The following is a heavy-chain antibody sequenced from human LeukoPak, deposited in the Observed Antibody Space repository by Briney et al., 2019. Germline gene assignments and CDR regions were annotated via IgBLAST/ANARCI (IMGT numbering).Heavy chain of an antibody. V-gene: IGHV1-69*13. Sequence: SVKVSCKASGGTFSSYAISWVRQAPGQGLEWMGGIIPIFGTANYAQKFQGRVTITADESTSTAYMELSSLRSDDTAVYYCARDRGIAARPLISYWGQGTLVTVSS. CDR1: GGTFSSYA. CDR2: IIPIFGTA. CDR3: ARDRGIAARPLISY. D-gene: IGHD6-6*01. J-gene: IGHJ4*02.